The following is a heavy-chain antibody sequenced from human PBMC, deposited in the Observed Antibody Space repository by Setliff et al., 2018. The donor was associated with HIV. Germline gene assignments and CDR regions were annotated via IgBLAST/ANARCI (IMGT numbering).Heavy chain of an antibody. V-gene: IGHV4-31*03. CDR1: GASISSGGYY. CDR2: IYYSGST. D-gene: IGHD5-12*01. Sequence: SETLSLTCTVSGASISSGGYYWSWIRQHPGKGLEWIGYIYYSGSTYYNPSLKSRVSMSVDTSENQFSLKLSSVTAADTAVYYCAREIWGQVAHVPYGMDVWGQGTTVTVSS. CDR3: AREIWGQVAHVPYGMDV. J-gene: IGHJ6*02.